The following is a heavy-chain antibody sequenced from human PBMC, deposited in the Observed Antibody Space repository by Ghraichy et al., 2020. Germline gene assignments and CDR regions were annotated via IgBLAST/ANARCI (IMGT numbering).Heavy chain of an antibody. CDR1: GFTFSSYW. CDR3: ARARYDGDLKYWYFDL. CDR2: INSDGSST. V-gene: IGHV3-74*01. D-gene: IGHD4-17*01. J-gene: IGHJ2*01. Sequence: GGSLRLSCAASGFTFSSYWMHWVRQAPGKGLVWVSRINSDGSSTSHADSVKGRFTISRDNAKNTLYLQMNSLRAEDTAVYYCARARYDGDLKYWYFDLWGRGTLVTVSS.